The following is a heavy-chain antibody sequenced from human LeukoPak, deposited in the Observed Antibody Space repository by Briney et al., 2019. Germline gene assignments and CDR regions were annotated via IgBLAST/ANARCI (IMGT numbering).Heavy chain of an antibody. CDR2: IYSGGHT. V-gene: IGHV3-66*02. J-gene: IGHJ4*02. CDR3: ARSPPRSITGMFAPYYFDY. Sequence: GGSLRLSCAASVFTVSSNYMSWVRQAPGKGLEWVSGIYSGGHTYFAGSVKGRFTVSRDNSKNTLYLQMNSLRAEDTAVYYCARSPPRSITGMFAPYYFDYWGQGTLVTVSS. D-gene: IGHD1-20*01. CDR1: VFTVSSNY.